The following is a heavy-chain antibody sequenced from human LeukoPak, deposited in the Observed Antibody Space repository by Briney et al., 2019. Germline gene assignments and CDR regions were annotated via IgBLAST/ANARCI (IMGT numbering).Heavy chain of an antibody. CDR1: GFTVSSNY. CDR3: ARDDEYCSGGSCYYFDY. D-gene: IGHD2-15*01. J-gene: IGHJ4*02. Sequence: PGGSLRLSCAASGFTVSSNYMSWVRQAPGKGLEWVSVIYSGGSTYYADSVKGRFTISRDNSKNTLYLQMNSLRAEDTAVYYCARDDEYCSGGSCYYFDYWGQGTLVTVSS. CDR2: IYSGGST. V-gene: IGHV3-53*01.